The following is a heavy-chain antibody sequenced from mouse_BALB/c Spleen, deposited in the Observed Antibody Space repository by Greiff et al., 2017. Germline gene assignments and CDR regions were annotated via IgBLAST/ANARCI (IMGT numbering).Heavy chain of an antibody. J-gene: IGHJ3*01. CDR1: GFTFSSYG. V-gene: IGHV5-6-3*01. CDR3: ARDGGFAY. CDR2: INSNGGST. Sequence: EVKLVESGGGLVQPGGSLKLSCAASGFTFSSYGMSWVRQTPDKRLELVATINSNGGSTYYPDSVKGRFTISRDNAKNTLYLQMSSLKSEDTAMYYCARDGGFAYWGRGTLVTVSA.